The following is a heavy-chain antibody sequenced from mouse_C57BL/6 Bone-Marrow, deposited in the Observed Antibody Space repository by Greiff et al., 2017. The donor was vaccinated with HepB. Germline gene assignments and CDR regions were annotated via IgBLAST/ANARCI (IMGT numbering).Heavy chain of an antibody. CDR3: ARGYYGSSRYAMDY. Sequence: EVKLMESGGGLVKPGGSLKLSCAASGFTFSSYAMSWVRQTPEKRLEWVATISDGGSYTYYPDNVKGRFTISRDNAKNNLYLQMSHLKSEDTAMYYCARGYYGSSRYAMDYWGQGTSVTVSS. J-gene: IGHJ4*01. V-gene: IGHV5-4*03. CDR2: ISDGGSYT. CDR1: GFTFSSYA. D-gene: IGHD1-1*01.